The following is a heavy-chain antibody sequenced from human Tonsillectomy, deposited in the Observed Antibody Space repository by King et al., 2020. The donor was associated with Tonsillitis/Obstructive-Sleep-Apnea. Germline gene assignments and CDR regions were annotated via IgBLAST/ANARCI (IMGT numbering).Heavy chain of an antibody. D-gene: IGHD2-21*01. J-gene: IGHJ3*02. Sequence: QLVQSGAEVKKPGESLKISCKASGYRFTNYWIGWVRQMPGEGLEWMGIIYPGDSDTRYSPSSQGQVTISADKSNRTAYVQWSSLEASDTAMYYCARQTIPDAFDIWGQGTMVTVSS. CDR3: ARQTIPDAFDI. V-gene: IGHV5-51*01. CDR1: GYRFTNYW. CDR2: IYPGDSDT.